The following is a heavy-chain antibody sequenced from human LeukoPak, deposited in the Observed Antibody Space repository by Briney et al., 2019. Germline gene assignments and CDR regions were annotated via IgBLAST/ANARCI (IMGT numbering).Heavy chain of an antibody. V-gene: IGHV3-20*04. D-gene: IGHD3-22*01. CDR2: INWNGDST. CDR3: ARDLRVVITGSFDS. J-gene: IGHJ4*02. Sequence: GGSRRLSCAASGFSFDDYGLTWVRQAPGKGLEWVSGINWNGDSTDYADSVKGRFTISRDNAKNSLYLQMNSLRAEDTALYYCARDLRVVITGSFDSWGQGTLVAVSS. CDR1: GFSFDDYG.